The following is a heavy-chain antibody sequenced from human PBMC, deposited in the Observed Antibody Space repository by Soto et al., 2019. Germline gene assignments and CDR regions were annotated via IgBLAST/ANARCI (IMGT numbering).Heavy chain of an antibody. Sequence: PGGSLRLSCAASGFTFSSYGMHWVRQAPGKGLEWVAVIWHDGSNKYYADSVKGRFTISRDNSKNTLYLQMNSLRAEDTAVYYCARDYYDSSGYLRDDAFDIWGQGTMVTVSS. V-gene: IGHV3-33*01. CDR1: GFTFSSYG. CDR3: ARDYYDSSGYLRDDAFDI. D-gene: IGHD3-22*01. J-gene: IGHJ3*02. CDR2: IWHDGSNK.